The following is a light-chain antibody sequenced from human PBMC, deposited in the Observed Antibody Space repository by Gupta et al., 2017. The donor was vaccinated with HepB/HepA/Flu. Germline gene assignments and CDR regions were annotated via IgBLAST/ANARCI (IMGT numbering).Light chain of an antibody. CDR3: HGRSARGLT. J-gene: IGKJ4*01. CDR2: DAF. V-gene: IGKV3-11*01. Sequence: EIVLTQSPATLPLSPGERAVVSFKSSQTVNNLLAWYQQRPGQAPRLLVYDAFNRATGIPAPSRDSGSGTEFTLSISSRVLKNFAVYYCHGRSARGLTFGRGTMVDFK. CDR1: QTVNNL.